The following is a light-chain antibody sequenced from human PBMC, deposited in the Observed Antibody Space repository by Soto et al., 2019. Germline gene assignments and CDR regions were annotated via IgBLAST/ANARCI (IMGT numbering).Light chain of an antibody. J-gene: IGKJ3*01. Sequence: DIQMTQSPSSLSASVGDRVTITCRASQTISSYLNWYQQKPGKAPKLLIYAASSLQSGVPSRFSGSGSGTDFTLTISSLQPEDFATYYCQQSSSNSITFGRGTKVYMK. V-gene: IGKV1-39*01. CDR2: AAS. CDR1: QTISSY. CDR3: QQSSSNSIT.